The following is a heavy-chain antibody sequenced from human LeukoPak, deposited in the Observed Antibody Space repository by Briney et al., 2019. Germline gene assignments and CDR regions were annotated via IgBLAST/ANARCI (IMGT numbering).Heavy chain of an antibody. CDR1: GFTFSSYS. D-gene: IGHD3-16*01. CDR2: IKQDGSEK. Sequence: PGGSLRLSCAASGFTFSSYSMNWVRQAPGKGLEWVANIKQDGSEKYYVDSVKGRFTISRDNATNSLYLQMNSLRAEDTAVYLCARSPYQTYITSRHFSYYYYMDVWGKGTTVTVSS. CDR3: ARSPYQTYITSRHFSYYYYMDV. J-gene: IGHJ6*03. V-gene: IGHV3-7*01.